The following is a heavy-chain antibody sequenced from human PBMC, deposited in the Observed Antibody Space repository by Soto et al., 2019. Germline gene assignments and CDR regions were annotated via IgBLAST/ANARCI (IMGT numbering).Heavy chain of an antibody. Sequence: QITLKESGPTLVKPTQTLTLTCTFSGFSLSTDGVVGWIRQPPGKALEWLAFIYGNDDTRYSPSLRSRLTINKDTPKHQVVLTMTNMDPVDTATYYCAHRTRITSVDYLGQGTLVTVSS. D-gene: IGHD1-20*01. CDR3: AHRTRITSVDY. CDR2: IYGNDDT. V-gene: IGHV2-5*01. CDR1: GFSLSTDGVV. J-gene: IGHJ4*02.